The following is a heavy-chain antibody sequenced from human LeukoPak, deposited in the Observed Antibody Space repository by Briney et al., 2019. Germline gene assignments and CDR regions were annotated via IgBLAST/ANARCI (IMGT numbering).Heavy chain of an antibody. CDR3: ARFSYGSGSIY. D-gene: IGHD3-10*01. J-gene: IGHJ4*02. CDR1: GFTFSSYS. CDR2: ISSSSSYI. Sequence: GGSLRLSCAASGFTFSSYSMNWVRQAPGKGLGWVSSISSSSSYIYYADSVKGRFTISRDNAKNSLYLQMNSLRAEDTAVYYCARFSYGSGSIYWGQGTLVTVSS. V-gene: IGHV3-21*01.